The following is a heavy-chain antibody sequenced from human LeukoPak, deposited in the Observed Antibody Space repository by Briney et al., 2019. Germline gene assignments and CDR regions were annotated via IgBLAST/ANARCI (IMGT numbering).Heavy chain of an antibody. Sequence: SETLSLTCTVSGGSISSGGFYWSWIRQPPGKGLEWIGYIYHSGSTYYNPSLKSRVTIPVDRSKNQFSLKLGSVTAADTAVYYCAREVQQLDAHFDYWGQGTLVTASS. V-gene: IGHV4-30-2*01. CDR1: GGSISSGGFY. J-gene: IGHJ4*02. CDR3: AREVQQLDAHFDY. D-gene: IGHD6-13*01. CDR2: IYHSGST.